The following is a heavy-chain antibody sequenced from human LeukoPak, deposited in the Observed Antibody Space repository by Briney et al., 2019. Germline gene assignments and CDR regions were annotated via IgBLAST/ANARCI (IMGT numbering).Heavy chain of an antibody. D-gene: IGHD6-13*01. J-gene: IGHJ6*02. V-gene: IGHV3-23*01. Sequence: GGSLRLSCAASGFTFSSYAMSWVRQAPGKGLEWVSGISGSGGSTYYADSVKGRLTISRDNSKNTLYLQMNSLRAEDTAVYYCAREIPQQLVAMDVWGQGTTVTVSS. CDR1: GFTFSSYA. CDR2: ISGSGGST. CDR3: AREIPQQLVAMDV.